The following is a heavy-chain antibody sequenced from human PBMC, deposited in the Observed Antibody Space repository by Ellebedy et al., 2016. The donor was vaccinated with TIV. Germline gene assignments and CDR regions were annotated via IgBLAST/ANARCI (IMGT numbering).Heavy chain of an antibody. CDR1: GFTFSSYT. D-gene: IGHD1-26*01. CDR2: ISSGSSYI. CDR3: ARGVGVHHSYYFYY. J-gene: IGHJ4*02. Sequence: PGGSLRLSCTDFGFTFSSYTMNWVRQAPGKGLEWVSSISSGSSYIYYADSVRGRFIISRDNARNSVALQMNSLRAEDTAVYYCARGVGVHHSYYFYYWGQGARVTVSS. V-gene: IGHV3-21*01.